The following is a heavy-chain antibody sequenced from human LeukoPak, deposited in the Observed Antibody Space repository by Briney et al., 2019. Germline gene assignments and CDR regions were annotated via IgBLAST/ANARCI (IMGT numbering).Heavy chain of an antibody. CDR2: ISGSGGST. CDR3: AKELSGATNYYYYYGMDV. CDR1: GFTFSSYA. Sequence: GGSLRLSCAASGFTFSSYAMSWVRQAPGKGLEWVSAISGSGGSTYYANSVKGRFTISRDNSKNTLYPQMNSLRAEDTAVYYCAKELSGATNYYYYYGMDVWGQGTTVTVSS. J-gene: IGHJ6*02. V-gene: IGHV3-23*01. D-gene: IGHD1-26*01.